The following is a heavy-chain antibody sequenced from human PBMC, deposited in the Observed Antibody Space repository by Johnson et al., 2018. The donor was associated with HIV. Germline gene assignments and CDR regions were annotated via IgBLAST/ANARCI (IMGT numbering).Heavy chain of an antibody. CDR1: GFTFDDYA. CDR2: ISWNTGSL. V-gene: IGHV3-9*01. D-gene: IGHD3-22*01. J-gene: IGHJ3*01. Sequence: VQLVESGGGLVQPGGSLRLSCAASGFTFDDYAMHWVRQAPGKGLEWVSGISWNTGSLGYAYSVRGRFTISRDNARNSLYLQMNSLRTEDTALYYCAKDSHYDSSGLLLLNAFDLWCQGTMVTVSS. CDR3: AKDSHYDSSGLLLLNAFDL.